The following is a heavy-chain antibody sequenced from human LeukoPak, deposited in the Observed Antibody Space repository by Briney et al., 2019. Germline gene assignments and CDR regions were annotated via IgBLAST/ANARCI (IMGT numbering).Heavy chain of an antibody. J-gene: IGHJ4*02. CDR2: IYISGST. CDR3: ARHRIAAAGPFDY. V-gene: IGHV4-59*10. D-gene: IGHD6-13*01. CDR1: GGSFSGYY. Sequence: SETLSLTCAVYGGSFSGYYWSWIRQPAGKGLEWIGRIYISGSTNYNPSLKSRVSMSVDTSKNHVSLKLSSVTAADTAVYYCARHRIAAAGPFDYWGQGTLVTVSS.